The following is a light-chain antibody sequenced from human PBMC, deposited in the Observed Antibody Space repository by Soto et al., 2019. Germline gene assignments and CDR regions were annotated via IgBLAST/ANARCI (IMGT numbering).Light chain of an antibody. J-gene: IGKJ1*01. Sequence: DIQMTQSPSTLSASVGDRVTITCRASQSISNWLAWHQQKPGKAPKLLIYKASTLDSGVPSRFSGSGSGTDFTLTISSLQPEDFATYYCQQSYSTPPTFGQGTKVDIK. CDR2: KAS. CDR3: QQSYSTPPT. CDR1: QSISNW. V-gene: IGKV1-5*03.